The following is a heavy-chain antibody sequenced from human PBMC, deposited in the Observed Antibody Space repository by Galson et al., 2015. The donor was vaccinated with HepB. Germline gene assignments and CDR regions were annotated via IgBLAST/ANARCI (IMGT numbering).Heavy chain of an antibody. D-gene: IGHD3-16*01. V-gene: IGHV3-9*01. CDR2: ISWNSGSI. Sequence: SLRLSCAASGFTFDDYAMHWVRQAPGKGLEWVSGISWNSGSIGYADSVKGRFTISRDNAKNSLYLQMNSLRAEDTALYYCAKDMNGFLGYYMDVWGKGTTVTVSS. J-gene: IGHJ6*03. CDR3: AKDMNGFLGYYMDV. CDR1: GFTFDDYA.